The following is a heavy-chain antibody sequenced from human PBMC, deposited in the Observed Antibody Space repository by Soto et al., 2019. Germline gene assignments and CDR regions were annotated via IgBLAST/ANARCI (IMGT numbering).Heavy chain of an antibody. CDR3: ARGDFGSGKY. CDR1: GGSFSGYY. CDR2: INHSGST. J-gene: IGHJ4*02. D-gene: IGHD3-10*01. V-gene: IGHV4-34*01. Sequence: PSETLSLTCAVYGGSFSGYYWSWIRQPPGKGLEWIGEINHSGSTNYNPSLKSRVTISVDTSKSQFSLKLSSLTAADTAVYFCARGDFGSGKYWGQGTLVTVSS.